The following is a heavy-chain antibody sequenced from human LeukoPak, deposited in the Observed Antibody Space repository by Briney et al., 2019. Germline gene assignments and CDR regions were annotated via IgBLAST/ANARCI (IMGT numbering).Heavy chain of an antibody. CDR2: ISSSGGST. Sequence: GGSLRLSCAASGFTFSSYAMSWVRQAPGKGLEWVSAISSSGGSTYYADSVKGRFTISRDNSKNTLYLQMNSLRAEDTAVYYCAKRGSSGYYPFDYWGQGTLVTVSS. D-gene: IGHD3-22*01. V-gene: IGHV3-23*01. CDR1: GFTFSSYA. J-gene: IGHJ4*02. CDR3: AKRGSSGYYPFDY.